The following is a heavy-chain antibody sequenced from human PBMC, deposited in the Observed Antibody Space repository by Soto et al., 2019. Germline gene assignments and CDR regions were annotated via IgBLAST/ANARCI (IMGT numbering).Heavy chain of an antibody. Sequence: HPGGSLRLSCAASGFTVSSKYMSWVRQAPGKGLEWVSRIQSGGPTYYADSVKGRFTISRDTTENTVHLQMDSLRAEDTAFYYCARDDVLCDGGRCYGVPLDVWGKVTTVTVSS. CDR1: GFTVSSKY. CDR3: ARDDVLCDGGRCYGVPLDV. J-gene: IGHJ6*04. V-gene: IGHV3-66*01. CDR2: IQSGGPT. D-gene: IGHD2-15*01.